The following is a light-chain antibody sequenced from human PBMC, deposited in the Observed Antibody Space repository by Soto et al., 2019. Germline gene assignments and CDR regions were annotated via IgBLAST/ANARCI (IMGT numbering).Light chain of an antibody. V-gene: IGKV3-15*01. Sequence: DIVMTQSPATLSVSPGERATLSCRASQSVSSKLAWYQQKPGQAPRLLIYGASTRATGIPARFSGSGSGTEFTLTISSLQSEDFAVYYCQEYNNWHPVTFGGGTKVEIK. J-gene: IGKJ4*01. CDR2: GAS. CDR3: QEYNNWHPVT. CDR1: QSVSSK.